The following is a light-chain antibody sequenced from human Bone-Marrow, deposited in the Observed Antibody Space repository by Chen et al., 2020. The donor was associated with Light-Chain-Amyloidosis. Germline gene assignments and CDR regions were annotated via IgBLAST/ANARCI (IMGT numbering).Light chain of an antibody. Sequence: DIVMTQSPDSLAVSLGERAAINCKSSQSVLYTSNNKNYLAWYQQKPGQPPKLLISWASTRGSGVPDRFCGSGSGTDFSLTISSLQAEDVAVYYCQQYFSTPYTFGQGTKLEI. CDR1: QSVLYTSNNKNY. CDR3: QQYFSTPYT. V-gene: IGKV4-1*01. J-gene: IGKJ2*01. CDR2: WAS.